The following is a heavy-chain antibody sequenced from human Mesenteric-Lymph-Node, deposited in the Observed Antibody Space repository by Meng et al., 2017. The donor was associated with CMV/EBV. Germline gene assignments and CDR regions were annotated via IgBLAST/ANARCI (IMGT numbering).Heavy chain of an antibody. V-gene: IGHV4-61*01. Sequence: SETLSLTCTVSNDSVNSNKYYWSWIRQSPGKGLEWIGLVYYSGSTNYNPSLKSRVTISVDTSKNQFSLKLSSVTAADTAVYYCARSITRYDFWGGYIPHGMDVWGQGTTVTVSS. CDR1: NDSVNSNKYY. D-gene: IGHD3-3*01. J-gene: IGHJ6*02. CDR3: ARSITRYDFWGGYIPHGMDV. CDR2: VYYSGST.